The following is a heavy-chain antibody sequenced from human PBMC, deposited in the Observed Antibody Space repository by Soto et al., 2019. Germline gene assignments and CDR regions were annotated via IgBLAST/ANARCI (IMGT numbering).Heavy chain of an antibody. CDR3: ARDQAGTRLYVYHYYYMDV. CDR2: IKQDGSEK. Sequence: GGSLRLSCAASGFTFSSYWMSWVRQAPGKGLEWVANIKQDGSEKYYVDSVKGRFTISRDNAKNSLYLQMNSLRAEDTAVYYCARDQAGTRLYVYHYYYMDVWGKGTTVTVSS. J-gene: IGHJ6*03. D-gene: IGHD6-19*01. CDR1: GFTFSSYW. V-gene: IGHV3-7*01.